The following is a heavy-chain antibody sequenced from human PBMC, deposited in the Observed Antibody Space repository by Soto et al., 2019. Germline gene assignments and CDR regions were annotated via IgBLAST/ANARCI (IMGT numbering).Heavy chain of an antibody. D-gene: IGHD3-3*01. CDR3: ARDRSVRFLELSPPTTNSFDI. Sequence: SVKVSCKASGGTFSSYAISWVRQAPGQGLEWMGGIIPIFGTANYAQKFQGRVTITADESTSTAYMELSSLRSEDTAVYYCARDRSVRFLELSPPTTNSFDIWGQGTMVTVS. CDR2: IIPIFGTA. J-gene: IGHJ3*02. CDR1: GGTFSSYA. V-gene: IGHV1-69*13.